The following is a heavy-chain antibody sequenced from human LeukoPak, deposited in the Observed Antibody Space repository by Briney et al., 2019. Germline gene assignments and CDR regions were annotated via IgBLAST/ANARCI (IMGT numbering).Heavy chain of an antibody. CDR3: AREVYSNYVYYFDY. Sequence: SETLSLTCAVYGGSFSGYYWSWIRQPPGKGLEWIGYIYYSGSTNYNPSLKSRVTISVDTSKNQFSLKLSSVTAADTAVYYCAREVYSNYVYYFDYWGQGTLVTVSS. D-gene: IGHD4-11*01. CDR2: IYYSGST. J-gene: IGHJ4*02. CDR1: GGSFSGYY. V-gene: IGHV4-59*01.